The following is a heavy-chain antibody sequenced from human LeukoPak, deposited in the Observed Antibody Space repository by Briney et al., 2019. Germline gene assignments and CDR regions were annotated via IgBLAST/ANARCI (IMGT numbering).Heavy chain of an antibody. CDR3: ATYCSSTSCYGGGDY. CDR1: GYSISSGYY. Sequence: SETLSLTCAVSGYSISSGYYWGWIRQPPGKGLEWIGSIYHSGSTYYNPYLKSRVTISVDTSKNQFSLKLSSVTAADTAVYYCATYCSSTSCYGGGDYWGQGTLVTVSS. CDR2: IYHSGST. D-gene: IGHD2-2*01. J-gene: IGHJ4*02. V-gene: IGHV4-38-2*01.